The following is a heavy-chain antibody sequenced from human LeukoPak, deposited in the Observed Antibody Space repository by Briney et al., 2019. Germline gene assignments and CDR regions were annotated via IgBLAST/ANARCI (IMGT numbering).Heavy chain of an antibody. D-gene: IGHD6-13*01. V-gene: IGHV4-34*01. J-gene: IGHJ5*02. CDR1: GGSFSGYY. CDR2: INHSGST. CDR3: SRGQYSSSWNNWFDP. Sequence: PETLSLTCAVYGGSFSGYYWSWIRQPPRKRLEWIGEINHSGSTNYKPSLKRRATHSLDTSKNQFSLKLSSVTAAGTAVYYCSRGQYSSSWNNWFDPGGQGTLVTVSS.